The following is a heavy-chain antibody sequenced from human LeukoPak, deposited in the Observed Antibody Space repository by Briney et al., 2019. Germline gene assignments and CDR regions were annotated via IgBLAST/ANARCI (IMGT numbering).Heavy chain of an antibody. V-gene: IGHV1-2*02. D-gene: IGHD5-12*01. Sequence: ASVKVSCKASGYTFTSYYMHWVRQAPGQGLEWVGWINPNSGGTNYAQKFQGRVTMTRDTSTTYMELSRLTSADTAVYFCARAYSGYEAFDYWGQGTLVTVSS. CDR3: ARAYSGYEAFDY. CDR2: INPNSGGT. CDR1: GYTFTSYY. J-gene: IGHJ4*02.